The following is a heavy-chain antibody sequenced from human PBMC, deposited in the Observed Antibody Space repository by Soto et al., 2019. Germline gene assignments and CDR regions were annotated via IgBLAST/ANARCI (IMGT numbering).Heavy chain of an antibody. J-gene: IGHJ4*02. CDR2: IYYGGST. D-gene: IGHD3-10*01. CDR1: GDSISTDY. V-gene: IGHV4-59*08. Sequence: PSETLSLTCTVSGDSISTDYWSWIRQSPGKGLEWIGFIYYGGSTNYNPSLKSRVTISVDTSKNQFSLKLSSVTAADTAVYYCARVGGFGATTIDYWGQGTLVTVSS. CDR3: ARVGGFGATTIDY.